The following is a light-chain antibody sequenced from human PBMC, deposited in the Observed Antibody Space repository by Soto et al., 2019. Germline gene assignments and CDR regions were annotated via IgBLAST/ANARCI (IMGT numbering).Light chain of an antibody. Sequence: VLTQSPGTPSLSPGERATLSCRASQSVSNNYLAWYQQKPGQAPRLLIYGASNRATGIPDRFSGSGSGTDFTLTISRLEPEDFAVYYCQQYGSSGTFGQGTKVDIK. CDR2: GAS. CDR1: QSVSNNY. CDR3: QQYGSSGT. V-gene: IGKV3-20*01. J-gene: IGKJ1*01.